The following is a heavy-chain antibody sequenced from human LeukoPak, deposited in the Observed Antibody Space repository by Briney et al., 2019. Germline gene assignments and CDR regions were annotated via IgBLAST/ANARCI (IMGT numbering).Heavy chain of an antibody. Sequence: ASVKVSCKASGYTFTSYGISWVRQAPGQGLEWMGWISAYNGNTNYAQKLQGRVTMTTDTSTSTACMELRSLRSDDTAVYYCARVDYDFWSGYLQPPDYWGQGTLVTVSS. V-gene: IGHV1-18*01. D-gene: IGHD3-3*01. CDR1: GYTFTSYG. CDR2: ISAYNGNT. J-gene: IGHJ4*02. CDR3: ARVDYDFWSGYLQPPDY.